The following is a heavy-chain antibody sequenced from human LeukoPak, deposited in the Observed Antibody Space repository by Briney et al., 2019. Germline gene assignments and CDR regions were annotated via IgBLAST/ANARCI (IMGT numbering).Heavy chain of an antibody. J-gene: IGHJ6*03. CDR3: AKNRGGTYKYYMDV. CDR2: VSGSGGAT. Sequence: GGSLTLSCAASGFTFNNYAMSWVRQAPGMGLEWLSYVSGSGGATYYAASVKGRFTITGDNSKNTVYLQMGSLRAEYTAVYYCAKNRGGTYKYYMDVWGNGTTVTVSS. V-gene: IGHV3-23*01. CDR1: GFTFNNYA. D-gene: IGHD1-1*01.